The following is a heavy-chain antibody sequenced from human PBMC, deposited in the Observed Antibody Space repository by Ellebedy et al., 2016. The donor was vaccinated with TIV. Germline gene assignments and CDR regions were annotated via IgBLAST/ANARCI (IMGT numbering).Heavy chain of an antibody. Sequence: GESLKISCGASGFTFSHAWMNWVRQAPGKGLEWVGRIKSNTDHETTDYAAPVKGRFIISRDDSKNTLFLQMNSLKTEDTAVYYCTTQILKGYYWGQGTLVTVSS. CDR2: IKSNTDHETT. V-gene: IGHV3-15*01. CDR1: GFTFSHAW. J-gene: IGHJ4*02. CDR3: TTQILKGYY.